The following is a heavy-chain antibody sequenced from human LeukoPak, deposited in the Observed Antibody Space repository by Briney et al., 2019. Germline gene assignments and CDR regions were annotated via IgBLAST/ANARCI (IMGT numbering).Heavy chain of an antibody. J-gene: IGHJ4*02. V-gene: IGHV4-59*08. Sequence: SETLSLTCTVSGGSISSYYWSWIRQPPGKGLEWIGYIYCSGSTNYNPSLKSRVTISVDTSKNQFSLKLSSVTAADTAVYYCARHGMDSSGYNIDYWGQGTLVTVSS. CDR2: IYCSGST. D-gene: IGHD3-22*01. CDR1: GGSISSYY. CDR3: ARHGMDSSGYNIDY.